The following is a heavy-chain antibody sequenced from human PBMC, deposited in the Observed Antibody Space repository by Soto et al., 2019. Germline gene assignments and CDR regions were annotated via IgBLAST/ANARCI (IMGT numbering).Heavy chain of an antibody. Sequence: PSDTLSLTCTVSGGSISSYYWSWIRQPPGKGLEWIGYIYYSGSTNYNPSLKSRVTISVDTSKNQFSLKLSSVTAADTAVYYCARVRADGYGGYDKYYFDYWGQGTLVTVSS. CDR3: ARVRADGYGGYDKYYFDY. CDR2: IYYSGST. J-gene: IGHJ4*02. D-gene: IGHD5-12*01. CDR1: GGSISSYY. V-gene: IGHV4-59*01.